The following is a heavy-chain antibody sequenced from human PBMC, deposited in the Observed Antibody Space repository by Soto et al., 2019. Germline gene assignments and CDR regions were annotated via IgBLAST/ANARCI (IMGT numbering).Heavy chain of an antibody. J-gene: IGHJ4*02. CDR3: ARGAGGNFYFDY. D-gene: IGHD2-21*01. Sequence: NPSETLSLTCTVSGGFINRGGYYWTWIRQHPGKGLEWIGSVYYSGSTNYNPSLKSRVTISVDTSKNQFSLQLSSVSAADTAVYYCARGAGGNFYFDYWGQGTLVTVSS. CDR1: GGFINRGGYY. CDR2: VYYSGST. V-gene: IGHV4-31*03.